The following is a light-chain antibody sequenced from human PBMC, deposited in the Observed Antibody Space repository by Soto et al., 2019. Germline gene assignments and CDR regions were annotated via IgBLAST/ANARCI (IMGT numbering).Light chain of an antibody. CDR1: SSDVGSYNL. CDR3: CSYAGSSTLGV. Sequence: QSVLTQPASVSGSPGQSITISCTRTSSDVGSYNLVSWYQQHPGKAPKLMIYEVSKRPSGVSNRFSGSKSGNTASLTISGLQAEDEADYYCCSYAGSSTLGVFGGGTKVTVL. CDR2: EVS. J-gene: IGLJ2*01. V-gene: IGLV2-23*02.